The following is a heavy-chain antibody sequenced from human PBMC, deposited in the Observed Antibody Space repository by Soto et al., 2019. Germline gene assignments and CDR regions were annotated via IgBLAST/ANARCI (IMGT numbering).Heavy chain of an antibody. D-gene: IGHD2-15*01. V-gene: IGHV4-59*01. CDR1: GVSITSYK. Sequence: QVQLQESGPGLVKPSETLSLTCTVSGVSITSYKWSWIRQSPGKGLEWIAYMYSSGSSSYNPSLKSRVTISVDTSKNQYSPKVNSATAADTAVYYCAREWSAFDYWGQGIVVTVSS. CDR2: MYSSGSS. CDR3: AREWSAFDY. J-gene: IGHJ4*02.